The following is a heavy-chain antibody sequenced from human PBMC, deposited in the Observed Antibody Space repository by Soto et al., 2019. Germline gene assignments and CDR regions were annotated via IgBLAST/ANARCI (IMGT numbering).Heavy chain of an antibody. D-gene: IGHD2-2*01. Sequence: ASVKVSCKASGYTFTSYGISWVRQAPGQGLEWMGWISAYNGNTNYAQKLQGRVTMTTDTSTSTAYMELRSLRSDDTAVYYCARDTPKVVPAAVNWFDPWGQGTLVTVSS. CDR1: GYTFTSYG. CDR2: ISAYNGNT. CDR3: ARDTPKVVPAAVNWFDP. V-gene: IGHV1-18*04. J-gene: IGHJ5*02.